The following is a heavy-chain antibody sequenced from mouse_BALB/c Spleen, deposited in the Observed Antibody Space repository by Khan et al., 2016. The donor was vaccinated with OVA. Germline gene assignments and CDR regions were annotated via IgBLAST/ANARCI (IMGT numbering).Heavy chain of an antibody. CDR1: GYAFTSYS. Sequence: VQLQQSGPELVKPGASVKVSCKASGYAFTSYSLYWVKQCHGKSLEWIGYIDPYNGGTSYNQKFKGKATLTVDKSSTSAYMHLNSLTSEDSAVYYCARGGYGGFAYWGQGTLVTVSA. CDR3: ARGGYGGFAY. V-gene: IGHV1S135*01. D-gene: IGHD2-14*01. CDR2: IDPYNGGT. J-gene: IGHJ3*01.